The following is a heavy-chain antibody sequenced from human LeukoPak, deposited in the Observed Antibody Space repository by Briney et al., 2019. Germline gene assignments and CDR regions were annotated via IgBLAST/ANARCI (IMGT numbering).Heavy chain of an antibody. Sequence: GRSLRLSCAASGFTFSSYGMHWVRQAPGKGLEWGAVISYDGSNKYYADSVKGRFTISRDNSKNTLYLQMNSLRAEDTGVYYCAKGGYFDWLFPDYWGQGTLVTVSP. D-gene: IGHD3-9*01. J-gene: IGHJ4*02. CDR2: ISYDGSNK. CDR3: AKGGYFDWLFPDY. CDR1: GFTFSSYG. V-gene: IGHV3-30*18.